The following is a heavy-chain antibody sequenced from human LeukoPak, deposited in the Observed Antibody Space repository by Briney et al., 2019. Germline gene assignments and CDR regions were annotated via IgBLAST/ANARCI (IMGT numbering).Heavy chain of an antibody. J-gene: IGHJ6*02. CDR1: GYTFTSYY. D-gene: IGHD4-11*01. CDR3: ARLLTTGDPNAANSYYGMDV. V-gene: IGHV1-46*01. CDR2: INPSGGST. Sequence: ASVKVSCKASGYTFTSYYMHWVRQAPRQGLEWMGIINPSGGSTSYAQKFQGRVTMTRDTSTSTVYMELSSLRSEDTAVYYCARLLTTGDPNAANSYYGMDVWGQGTTVTVSS.